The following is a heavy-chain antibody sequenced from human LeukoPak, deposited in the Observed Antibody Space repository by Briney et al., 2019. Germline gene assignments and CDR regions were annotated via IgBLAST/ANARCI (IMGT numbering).Heavy chain of an antibody. CDR2: ITGGGGNT. D-gene: IGHD3-10*01. Sequence: GGSLRLSCAASGFTFSSYAMSWVRQAPGKGLEWVSVITGGGGNTHYADSVKGRFTISRDNSKNTLYLQMNSLRAEDTAVYYCAKGNYSGSLESHDFDYWGQGTLVTVSS. CDR3: AKGNYSGSLESHDFDY. V-gene: IGHV3-23*01. J-gene: IGHJ4*02. CDR1: GFTFSSYA.